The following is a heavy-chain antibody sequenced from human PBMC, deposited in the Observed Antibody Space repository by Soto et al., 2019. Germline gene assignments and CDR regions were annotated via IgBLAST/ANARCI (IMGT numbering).Heavy chain of an antibody. D-gene: IGHD6-19*01. Sequence: GASVKVSCKASGCSFSSYAICWVRQAPGQGVEWMGGIIPIFGTANYAQKFQGRVTITADESTSTAYMELSSLRSEDTAVYYCARESGIIAVAGHNWFDPWGQGTLVTVSS. J-gene: IGHJ5*02. CDR1: GCSFSSYA. CDR2: IIPIFGTA. CDR3: ARESGIIAVAGHNWFDP. V-gene: IGHV1-69*13.